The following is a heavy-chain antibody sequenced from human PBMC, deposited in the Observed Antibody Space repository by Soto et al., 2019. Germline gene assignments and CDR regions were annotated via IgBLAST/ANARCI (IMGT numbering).Heavy chain of an antibody. CDR1: GFPFSSYG. Sequence: QVQLVESGGGVVQPGRSLRLSCAASGFPFSSYGMHWVRQAQGQGLEWVEGISYAGSNKYYADTVKGRFTISRDNSKNTLYLQMNSLRAEDTAVYDCAKDTLVRSTWYGMDVWGQGTTVTVSS. CDR2: ISYAGSNK. V-gene: IGHV3-30*18. CDR3: AKDTLVRSTWYGMDV. D-gene: IGHD6-13*01. J-gene: IGHJ6*02.